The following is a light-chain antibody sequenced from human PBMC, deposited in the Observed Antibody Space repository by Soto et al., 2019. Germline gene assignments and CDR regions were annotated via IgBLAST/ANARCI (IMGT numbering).Light chain of an antibody. CDR3: QQRSNCPIT. CDR2: DAS. CDR1: QSVNNY. V-gene: IGKV3-11*01. J-gene: IGKJ5*01. Sequence: VLTQAPAIWSWSPGGCASLSARASQSVNNYLAWYQQRPGQPPRLLIYDASNRATGIPARFSGSGSGTDFTLTISSLEPEDFAVYYCQQRSNCPITFGQGTRLEI.